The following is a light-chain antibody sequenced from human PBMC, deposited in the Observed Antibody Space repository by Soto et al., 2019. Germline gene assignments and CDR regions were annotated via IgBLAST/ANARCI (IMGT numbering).Light chain of an antibody. CDR1: GSDVRGNKY. CDR2: DVS. Sequence: QSALTQPASVSRSPGQSITISCTGTGSDVRGNKYVSWYQHYPGKAPKLMISDVSNRPSGISNRFSGSKSGDTASLTISGLQAEDEADSYCSAFTGTTYAFGPGTKVTVL. V-gene: IGLV2-14*03. J-gene: IGLJ1*01. CDR3: SAFTGTTYA.